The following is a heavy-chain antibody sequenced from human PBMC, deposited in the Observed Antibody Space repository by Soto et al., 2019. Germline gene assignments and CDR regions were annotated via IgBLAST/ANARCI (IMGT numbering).Heavy chain of an antibody. J-gene: IGHJ4*02. CDR1: GFTFINYA. Sequence: EVQLLESGGGLVQPGGSLRLSCAASGFTFINYAVTWVRQAPAKGLEWVSTISGSGGSTYYADSVKGRFTISRDNSKNTLDLQMNSLRAEDTAVYFCAKDQGSSWYEIDYWGQGTLVTVSS. CDR2: ISGSGGST. D-gene: IGHD6-13*01. CDR3: AKDQGSSWYEIDY. V-gene: IGHV3-23*01.